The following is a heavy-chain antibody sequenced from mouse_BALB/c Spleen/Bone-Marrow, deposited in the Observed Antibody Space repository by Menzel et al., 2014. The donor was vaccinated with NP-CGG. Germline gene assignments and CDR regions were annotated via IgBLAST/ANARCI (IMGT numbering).Heavy chain of an antibody. CDR2: INPKNGGT. D-gene: IGHD2-3*01. V-gene: IGHV1-18*01. CDR3: ARAGYYTLFAY. Sequence: EVKLMESGPESVKPGASVKIPCKASGYTFTDYNLDWVRQSHGKSLEWVGSINPKNGGTIYSQKFKGKATLTVDKSSNTAYMELRSLTSEDTAVYYCARAGYYTLFAYWGQGTLVTVSA. J-gene: IGHJ3*01. CDR1: GYTFTDYN.